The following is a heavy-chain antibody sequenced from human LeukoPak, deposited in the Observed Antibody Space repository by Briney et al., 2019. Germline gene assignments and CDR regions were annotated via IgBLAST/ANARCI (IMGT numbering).Heavy chain of an antibody. Sequence: ASVKVSCKASGYTFTGYYMHWVRQAPGQGLEWMGWINPNSGGTNYAQKFQGRVTMTRNTSISTAYMELSSLRSEDTAVYYCARVHYYGSGSPWGQGTLVTVSS. D-gene: IGHD3-10*01. V-gene: IGHV1-2*02. CDR1: GYTFTGYY. CDR3: ARVHYYGSGSP. J-gene: IGHJ5*02. CDR2: INPNSGGT.